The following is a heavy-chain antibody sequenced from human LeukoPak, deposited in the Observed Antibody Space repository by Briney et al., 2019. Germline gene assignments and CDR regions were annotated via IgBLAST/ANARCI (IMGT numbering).Heavy chain of an antibody. J-gene: IGHJ2*01. D-gene: IGHD1-26*01. CDR3: AKDRTVGASYWYFDL. V-gene: IGHV3-7*03. Sequence: PGGSLRLSCEASGFTFSSYWMSWVRQAPGKGLEWVANIKQDGSEKYYVDSVKGRFTISRDNAKNSLYLQMNRLRAEDTAIYYCAKDRTVGASYWYFDLWGRGTLVTVSS. CDR2: IKQDGSEK. CDR1: GFTFSSYW.